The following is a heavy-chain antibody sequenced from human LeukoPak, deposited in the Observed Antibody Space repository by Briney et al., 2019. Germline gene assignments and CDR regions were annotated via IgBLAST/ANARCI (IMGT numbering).Heavy chain of an antibody. Sequence: PSETLSLTCAVYGGSFSGYSWSWIRQPPGKGLEWIGEINHSGSTNYNPSLKSRVTISVDTSKNQFSLKLSSVTAADTAVYYCARDGVVVTATSAFDIWGQGTMVTVSS. CDR3: ARDGVVVTATSAFDI. CDR2: INHSGST. J-gene: IGHJ3*02. V-gene: IGHV4-34*01. CDR1: GGSFSGYS. D-gene: IGHD2-21*02.